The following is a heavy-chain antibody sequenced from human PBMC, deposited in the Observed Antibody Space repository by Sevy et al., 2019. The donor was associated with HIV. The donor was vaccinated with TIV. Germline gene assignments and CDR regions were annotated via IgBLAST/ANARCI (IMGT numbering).Heavy chain of an antibody. D-gene: IGHD2-2*02. V-gene: IGHV3-21*01. CDR3: AREGYCSISICYTRSILDY. CDR1: GFTFSSYG. J-gene: IGHJ4*02. CDR2: ISGSSSYI. Sequence: GGSLRLSCAASGFTFSSYGMNWVRQAPGKGLEWVSSISGSSSYIYYADSVKGRFTISRDNAKNSLYLQMNSLRAEDTADYYCAREGYCSISICYTRSILDYWGQGTLVTVSS.